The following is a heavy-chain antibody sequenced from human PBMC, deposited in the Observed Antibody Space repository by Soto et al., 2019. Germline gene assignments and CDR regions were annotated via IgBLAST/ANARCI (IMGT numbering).Heavy chain of an antibody. CDR2: INPNSGGT. V-gene: IGHV1-2*02. J-gene: IGHJ5*02. Sequence: GASVKVSCKASGYTFTGYYMHWVRQAPGQGLEWMGWINPNSGGTNYAQKFQGRVTMTRDTSISTAYMELSRLRSDDTAVYYCARMVVRGPPTGHNWFDPWGQGTLVTVSS. CDR1: GYTFTGYY. D-gene: IGHD3-10*01. CDR3: ARMVVRGPPTGHNWFDP.